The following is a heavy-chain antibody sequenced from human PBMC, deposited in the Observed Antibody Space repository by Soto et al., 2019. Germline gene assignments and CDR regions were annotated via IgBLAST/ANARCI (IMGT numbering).Heavy chain of an antibody. J-gene: IGHJ4*02. CDR3: ARVRVYGYSYGYRYYFDY. CDR1: GGSFSGYY. D-gene: IGHD5-18*01. CDR2: INHSGST. Sequence: SETLSLTCAVSGGSFSGYYWSWIRQPPGKGLEWIGEINHSGSTNYNPSLKSRVTISVDTTKNHFSLKLSSVTAADTAVYYCARVRVYGYSYGYRYYFDYWGQGTLVTVSS. V-gene: IGHV4-34*01.